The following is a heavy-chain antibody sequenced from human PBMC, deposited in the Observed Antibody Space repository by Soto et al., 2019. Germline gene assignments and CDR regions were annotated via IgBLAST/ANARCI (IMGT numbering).Heavy chain of an antibody. J-gene: IGHJ4*02. Sequence: PGGSLRLSCAASGFSFSSYEMNWVRQAPGKGLEWVAAILYDGSKTYYADSVKGRFTISRDSSKNTLYLQMNSLSAEDTAVYYCAVVGADIWGQGTLVTVSS. D-gene: IGHD2-15*01. CDR3: AVVGADI. CDR1: GFSFSSYE. CDR2: ILYDGSKT. V-gene: IGHV3-30-3*01.